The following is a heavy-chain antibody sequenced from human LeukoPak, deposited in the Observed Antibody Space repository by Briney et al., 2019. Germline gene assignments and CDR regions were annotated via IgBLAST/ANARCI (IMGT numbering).Heavy chain of an antibody. CDR1: GFTFSSFW. V-gene: IGHV3-7*01. CDR3: ARITTNGYFEY. J-gene: IGHJ4*02. D-gene: IGHD1-1*01. CDR2: IKYDESEK. Sequence: PGGSLRHSCAASGFTFSSFWMGWVRPAPWKGLEWVASIKYDESEKHHVDSVKGRFTISRDNAKHSLYLQMNSLRAEDTAVYFCARITTNGYFEYWGQGTLVTVSS.